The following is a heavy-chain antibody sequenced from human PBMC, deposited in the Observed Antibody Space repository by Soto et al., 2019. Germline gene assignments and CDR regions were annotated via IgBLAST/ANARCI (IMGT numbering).Heavy chain of an antibody. D-gene: IGHD3-9*01. CDR1: GFNFSSYS. V-gene: IGHV3-48*01. Sequence: GGSLRLSCAAAGFNFSSYSMNWVRKDPGKGLEWVSYISSSSSTIYYADSVKGRFTISRDNAKNSLYLQMNSLRAEDTAVYYCARGVLRYFDWSFDAFDIWGQGTMVTVSS. J-gene: IGHJ3*02. CDR3: ARGVLRYFDWSFDAFDI. CDR2: ISSSSSTI.